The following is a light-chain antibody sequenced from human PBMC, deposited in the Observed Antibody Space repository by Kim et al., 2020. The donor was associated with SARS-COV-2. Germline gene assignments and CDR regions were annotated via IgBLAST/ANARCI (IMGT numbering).Light chain of an antibody. Sequence: DIQMTQSPSSLSASVGDRVTITCRARQSISGYLHWYQQKPGKAPKLLIYAASTLHSGVPSRFSGRGSGTDFALTINGLQPEDVATYYCQQSYTTLWTFGQGTKVDIK. CDR2: AAS. J-gene: IGKJ1*01. V-gene: IGKV1-39*01. CDR3: QQSYTTLWT. CDR1: QSISGY.